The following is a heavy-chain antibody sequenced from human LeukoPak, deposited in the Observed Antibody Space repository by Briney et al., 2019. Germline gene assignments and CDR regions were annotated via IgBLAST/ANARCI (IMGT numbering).Heavy chain of an antibody. CDR1: GFTFSSYS. J-gene: IGHJ4*02. CDR2: ISTSSTYI. CDR3: ARDPPFIIGTTFFDY. D-gene: IGHD1-20*01. V-gene: IGHV3-21*01. Sequence: RGSLRLSCAASGFTFSSYSMNWVRRAPGKGLEWVSSISTSSTYIYYADSVKGRFTISRDNAKNSLYLQMNSLRAEDTAVYYCARDPPFIIGTTFFDYWGQGTLVTVSS.